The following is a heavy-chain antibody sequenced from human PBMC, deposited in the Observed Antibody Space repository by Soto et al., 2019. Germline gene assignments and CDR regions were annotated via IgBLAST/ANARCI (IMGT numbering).Heavy chain of an antibody. J-gene: IGHJ5*02. V-gene: IGHV1-18*01. CDR2: ISPYNGNT. Sequence: ASVKVSCKASGYTFTSYTISWVRQAPGQGLEWMGRISPYNGNTNYAQKLQGRVTMTTDTSTSIAYMELRSLRSDDTAVYYCARVVGALGHWFDPWGQGTLVTVSS. D-gene: IGHD1-26*01. CDR1: GYTFTSYT. CDR3: ARVVGALGHWFDP.